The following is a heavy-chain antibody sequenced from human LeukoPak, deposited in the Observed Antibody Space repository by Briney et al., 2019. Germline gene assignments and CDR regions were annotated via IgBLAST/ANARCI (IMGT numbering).Heavy chain of an antibody. D-gene: IGHD2-15*01. CDR2: IYYSGST. Sequence: PSETLSLTCTVSGGSISSYYWSWIRQPPGKGLEWIGYIYYSGSTNYNPSLKSRVTISVDTSKNQFSLKLSSATAADTAVYYCARVGGYCSGGSCFGNWFDPWGQGTLVTVSS. V-gene: IGHV4-59*01. CDR3: ARVGGYCSGGSCFGNWFDP. CDR1: GGSISSYY. J-gene: IGHJ5*02.